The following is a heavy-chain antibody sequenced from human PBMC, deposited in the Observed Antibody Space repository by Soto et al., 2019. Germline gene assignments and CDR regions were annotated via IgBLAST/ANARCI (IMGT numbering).Heavy chain of an antibody. CDR1: GYSFTSYW. V-gene: IGHV5-10-1*01. CDR3: ARGLQQLVLGYFQP. D-gene: IGHD6-13*01. J-gene: IGHJ1*01. CDR2: IDPSDSYT. Sequence: XESLKISCRGSGYSFTSYWISWVRQMPGKGLEWMGRIDPSDSYTNYSPSFQGHVTISADKSISTAYLQWSSLRSEDTAVYYCARGLQQLVLGYFQPWGQGTLVTVSS.